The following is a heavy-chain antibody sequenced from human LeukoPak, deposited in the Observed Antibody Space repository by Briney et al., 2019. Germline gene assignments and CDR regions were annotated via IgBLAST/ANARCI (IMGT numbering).Heavy chain of an antibody. Sequence: PGRSLRLSCAASGFTFSSYAMHWVRQAPGKGPEWVAVISYDGSNKYYADSVKGRFTISRDNSKNTLYLQMNSLRAEDTAVYYCASGSGSYYRIDYWGQGTLVTVSS. CDR1: GFTFSSYA. D-gene: IGHD3-10*01. CDR2: ISYDGSNK. J-gene: IGHJ4*02. V-gene: IGHV3-30*04. CDR3: ASGSGSYYRIDY.